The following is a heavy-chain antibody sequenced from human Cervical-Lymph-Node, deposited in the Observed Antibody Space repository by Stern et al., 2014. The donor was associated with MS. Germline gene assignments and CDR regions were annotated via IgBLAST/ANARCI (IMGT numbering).Heavy chain of an antibody. J-gene: IGHJ4*02. D-gene: IGHD4-11*01. CDR2: RSASNGNT. Sequence: VQLVQSGAEVKKPGASVKVSCKASGYSFTSYGMSWVRQAPGQGLEWMGWRSASNGNTNDAQIHQGRVTMTTDTSTSTDFMELRSLTSDDTAVYFCTSGLHHISKYYFDYWGQGTLVTVSS. CDR1: GYSFTSYG. V-gene: IGHV1-18*01. CDR3: TSGLHHISKYYFDY.